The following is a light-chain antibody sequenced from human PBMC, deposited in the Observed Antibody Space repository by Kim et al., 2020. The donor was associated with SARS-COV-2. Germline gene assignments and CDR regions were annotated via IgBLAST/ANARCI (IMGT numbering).Light chain of an antibody. J-gene: IGKJ2*01. CDR1: QSISNY. CDR3: QQSYNSTFT. CDR2: AAS. Sequence: DIQMTQSPSSLSASVGDRVTITCRASQSISNYLNWYQQKPGKAPNLLIYAASTLQGGVPSRFSGRGSGTEFTLTISSLQPEDFASYYCQQSYNSTFTFGRGTKLEI. V-gene: IGKV1-39*01.